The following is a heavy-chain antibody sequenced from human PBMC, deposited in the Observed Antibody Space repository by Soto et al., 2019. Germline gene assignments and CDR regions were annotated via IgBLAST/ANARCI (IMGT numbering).Heavy chain of an antibody. CDR2: ISSSSSYI. J-gene: IGHJ6*02. Sequence: GGSLRLSCAASGFTFSSYSMNWVRQAPGKGLEWVSSISSSSSYIYYADSVKGRFTISRDNAKNSLYLQMNSLRAEDTAVYYCARAKIGGDIVVVPAAAYYYYYGMDVWGQGTTVTVSS. CDR3: ARAKIGGDIVVVPAAAYYYYYGMDV. V-gene: IGHV3-21*01. D-gene: IGHD2-2*01. CDR1: GFTFSSYS.